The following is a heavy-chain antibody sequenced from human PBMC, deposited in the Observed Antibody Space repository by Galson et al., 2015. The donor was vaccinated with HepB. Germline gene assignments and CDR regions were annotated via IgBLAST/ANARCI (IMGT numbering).Heavy chain of an antibody. Sequence: SLRLSCAAFGIPFSKSSMNWVRQAPGKGLEWLSYIDNTGSEIYYADSVKGRFTISRDNAKNSLYLEMNSLEAEDTAVYYCARRGYQLGFDFGDQGTLVTVSS. CDR2: IDNTGSEI. V-gene: IGHV3-48*01. D-gene: IGHD5-12*01. CDR1: GIPFSKSS. CDR3: ARRGYQLGFDF. J-gene: IGHJ4*02.